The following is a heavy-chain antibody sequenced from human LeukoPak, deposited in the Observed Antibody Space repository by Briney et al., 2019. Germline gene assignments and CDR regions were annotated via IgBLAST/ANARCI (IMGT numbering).Heavy chain of an antibody. J-gene: IGHJ3*02. CDR1: GFTFSSYA. D-gene: IGHD7-27*01. CDR2: TIPRGNT. Sequence: GSLRLSCAASGFTFSSYAMHWVRQPPGKGLEWIGETIPRGNTDSNPSLKSRVTISVDTSKNQLFLKLRFVTAADAAVYYCARHLTGERGFDIWGQGTMVTVSS. V-gene: IGHV4-34*12. CDR3: ARHLTGERGFDI.